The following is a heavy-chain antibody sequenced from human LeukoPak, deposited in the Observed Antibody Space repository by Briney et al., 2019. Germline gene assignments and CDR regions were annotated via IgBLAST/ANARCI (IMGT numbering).Heavy chain of an antibody. CDR3: ARGPPIAARMNNWFDP. Sequence: PSETLSLTCTVSGGSISSTSNHWGWIRQPPGKGLEWIGSIYYSGSTHYNPSLKSRVTISVDTSKNQFSLKLSSVTAADTAVYYCARGPPIAARMNNWFDPWGQGTLVTVSS. D-gene: IGHD6-6*01. CDR2: IYYSGST. J-gene: IGHJ5*02. V-gene: IGHV4-39*01. CDR1: GGSISSTSNH.